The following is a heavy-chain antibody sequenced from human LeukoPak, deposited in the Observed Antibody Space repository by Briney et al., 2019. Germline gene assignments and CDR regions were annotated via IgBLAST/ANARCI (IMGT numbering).Heavy chain of an antibody. Sequence: SETLSLTCSVFGGSISITTYWGWIRQPPGKRLEWIGSIHHSGSTYYNPSLKSRVTISVDTSKNQFSLKLSSVTAADTAVYYCARLLYDGSRVHWFDPWGQGTLVTVSS. CDR3: ARLLYDGSRVHWFDP. V-gene: IGHV4-39*01. J-gene: IGHJ5*02. CDR2: IHHSGST. CDR1: GGSISITTY. D-gene: IGHD4-23*01.